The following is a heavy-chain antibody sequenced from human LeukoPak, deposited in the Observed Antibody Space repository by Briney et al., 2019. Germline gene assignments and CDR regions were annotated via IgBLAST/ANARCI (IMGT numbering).Heavy chain of an antibody. D-gene: IGHD2-21*01. CDR1: GGSISSYY. V-gene: IGHV4-59*01. J-gene: IGHJ4*02. CDR3: ARGVVIAPQTFDY. CDR2: IYYSGST. Sequence: SETLSLTCTVSGGSISSYYWSWVRQPPGKGLEWIGYIYYSGSTNYNPSLKSRVTISVDTSKNQFSLKLSSVTAADTAVYYCARGVVIAPQTFDYWGQGTLVTVSS.